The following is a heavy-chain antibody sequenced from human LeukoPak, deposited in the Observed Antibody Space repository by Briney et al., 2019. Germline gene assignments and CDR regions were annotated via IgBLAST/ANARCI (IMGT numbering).Heavy chain of an antibody. D-gene: IGHD3-22*01. CDR2: ISYDGGTQ. CDR3: ARAILVVITEIDY. V-gene: IGHV3-30-3*01. J-gene: IGHJ4*02. Sequence: GRSLRLSCAVSGFSFSAFAMHWVRQAPGKGPEWVAVISYDGGTQFYADSVKGRFTISRDNSKNTLYLQMNTLRPEDTAVYYCARAILVVITEIDYWGQGTLVTVSS. CDR1: GFSFSAFA.